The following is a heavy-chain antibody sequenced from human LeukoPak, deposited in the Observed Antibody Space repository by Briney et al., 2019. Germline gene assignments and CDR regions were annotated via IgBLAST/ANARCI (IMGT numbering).Heavy chain of an antibody. D-gene: IGHD1-26*01. V-gene: IGHV3-48*03. CDR3: AKDSGSYARYYYYMDV. J-gene: IGHJ6*03. Sequence: GGSLRLSCAASGFTFSSYEMNWVRQAPGKGLEWVSYISSSGSTIYYADSVKGRFTISRDNSKNTLYLQMNSLRAEDTAVYYCAKDSGSYARYYYYMDVWGKGTTVTVSS. CDR1: GFTFSSYE. CDR2: ISSSGSTI.